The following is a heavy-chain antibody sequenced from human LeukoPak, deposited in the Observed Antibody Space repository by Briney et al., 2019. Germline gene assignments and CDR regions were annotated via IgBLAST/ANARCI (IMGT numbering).Heavy chain of an antibody. D-gene: IGHD6-6*01. V-gene: IGHV4-34*01. J-gene: IGHJ6*02. CDR2: INHSRST. CDR1: GGSFSGYY. Sequence: SETLSLTCAVYGGSFSGYYWSWIRQPPGKGLEWIGEINHSRSTNYNPSLKSRVTISVDTSKNQFSLKVSSVTAADTAVYYCARVVRAPTYYYYGMDVWGQGTTVTVSS. CDR3: ARVVRAPTYYYYGMDV.